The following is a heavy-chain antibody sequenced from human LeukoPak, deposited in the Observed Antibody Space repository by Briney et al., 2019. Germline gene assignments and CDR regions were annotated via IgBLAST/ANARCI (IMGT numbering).Heavy chain of an antibody. J-gene: IGHJ4*02. Sequence: PSETLSLTCTVSGGSISSGGYYWSWIRQPPGKGLEWIGYIYHSGSTYYNPSLKSRVTISVDRSKNQFSLKLSSVTAADTAVYYCARDHESKPEFGYWGQGTLVTVSS. V-gene: IGHV4-30-2*01. CDR1: GGSISSGGYY. CDR3: ARDHESKPEFGY. CDR2: IYHSGST. D-gene: IGHD4-11*01.